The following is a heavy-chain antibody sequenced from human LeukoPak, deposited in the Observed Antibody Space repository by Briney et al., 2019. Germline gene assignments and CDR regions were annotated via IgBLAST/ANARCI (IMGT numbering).Heavy chain of an antibody. D-gene: IGHD5-24*01. J-gene: IGHJ4*02. CDR1: GFTFSSYS. V-gene: IGHV3-48*04. CDR2: ISSSSSTI. CDR3: ARDWVYKIDY. Sequence: PGGSLRLSCAASGFTFSSYSMNWVRQAPGKGLEWVSYISSSSSTIYYADSVKGRFTISRDNAKNTLILQMNSLRVEDTAVYYCARDWVYKIDYWGRGTLVTVSS.